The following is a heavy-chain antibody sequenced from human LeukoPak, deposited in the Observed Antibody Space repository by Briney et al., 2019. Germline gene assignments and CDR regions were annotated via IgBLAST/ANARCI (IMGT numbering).Heavy chain of an antibody. D-gene: IGHD3-16*02. CDR2: IRYDGSNK. J-gene: IGHJ4*02. V-gene: IGHV3-30*02. CDR3: AKSQDVYVWGSYRYADY. CDR1: GFTFTSYG. Sequence: GGSLRLSCAASGFTFTSYGMHWVRQAPGKGLEWVTFIRYDGSNKYYAGSVKGRFTISRDNSKNTLYLQMNSLRAEDTAVYYCAKSQDVYVWGSYRYADYWGQGTLVTVSS.